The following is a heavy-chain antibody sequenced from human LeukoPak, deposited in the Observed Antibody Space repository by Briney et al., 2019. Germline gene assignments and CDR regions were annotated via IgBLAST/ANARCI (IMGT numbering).Heavy chain of an antibody. J-gene: IGHJ4*02. CDR2: IYYSGST. Sequence: SETLSLTCTVSGGSISSSSYYWGWVRQPPGKGLEWIGSIYYSGSTYYNPSLKSRVTISVDTSKNQFSLKLSSVSAADTAVYYCARQDTAMVPAFDYWGQGTLVTVSS. D-gene: IGHD5-18*01. CDR1: GGSISSSSYY. V-gene: IGHV4-39*01. CDR3: ARQDTAMVPAFDY.